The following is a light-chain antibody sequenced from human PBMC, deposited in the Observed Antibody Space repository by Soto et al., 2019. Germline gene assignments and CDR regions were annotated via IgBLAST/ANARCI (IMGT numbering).Light chain of an antibody. J-gene: IGKJ1*01. CDR1: QNINAW. V-gene: IGKV1-5*01. Sequence: IHMTQSPSSLSVSVGDRVTITCRTSQNINAWLAWYQQRPGQAPKLLIYAASTLQSGVPSRFSGSGSGTDFTLTISCLQSEDFATYYCQQYYSYPQTFGQGTKVDIK. CDR3: QQYYSYPQT. CDR2: AAS.